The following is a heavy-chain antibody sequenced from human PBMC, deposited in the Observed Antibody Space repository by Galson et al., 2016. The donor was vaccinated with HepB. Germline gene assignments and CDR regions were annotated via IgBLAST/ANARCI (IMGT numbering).Heavy chain of an antibody. CDR1: GFTFSSFA. CDR3: ARDTNYYYDSSGYYTYYGMDV. CDR2: IYSAGTT. J-gene: IGHJ6*02. D-gene: IGHD3-22*01. Sequence: SLRLSCAASGFTFSSFAMNWVRQAPGKGLEWVSIIYSAGTTYYTDSVKDRFTLSRDNFHNTLYLQMNSLRAEDTAVYYCARDTNYYYDSSGYYTYYGMDVWGLGTTVTVSS. V-gene: IGHV3-23*03.